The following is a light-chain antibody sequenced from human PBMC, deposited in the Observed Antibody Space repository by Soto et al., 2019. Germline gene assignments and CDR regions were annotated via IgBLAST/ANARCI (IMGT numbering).Light chain of an antibody. V-gene: IGKV3-20*01. CDR2: GAS. Sequence: EILVTQSPGTLSLSPGERATLSCMASQSVSSSFFAWYQQKPGQAPRLLIYGASSRATGIPDRFSGSGSGTDFTLTISRLEPEDFAVYYCHQYGSSPSLTFGQGTRLEIK. CDR3: HQYGSSPSLT. J-gene: IGKJ5*01. CDR1: QSVSSSF.